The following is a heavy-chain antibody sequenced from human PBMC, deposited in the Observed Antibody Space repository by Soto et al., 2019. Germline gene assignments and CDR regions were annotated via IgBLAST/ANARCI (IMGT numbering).Heavy chain of an antibody. D-gene: IGHD2-15*01. CDR1: GGSISSSSYY. CDR3: SRQTYCSGGSCYYYYYYMDV. CDR2: IYYSGST. V-gene: IGHV4-39*01. J-gene: IGHJ6*03. Sequence: SETLSLTCTVSGGSISSSSYYWGWIRQPPGKGLEWIGSIYYSGSTYYNQSPKSRVTISVDTSKNQFSLKLSSVTAADTAVYYCSRQTYCSGGSCYYYYYYMDVWGKGTTVTVSS.